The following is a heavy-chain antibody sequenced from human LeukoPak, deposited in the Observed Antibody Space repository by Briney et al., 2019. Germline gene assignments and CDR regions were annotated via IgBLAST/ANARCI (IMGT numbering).Heavy chain of an antibody. V-gene: IGHV3-23*01. Sequence: GGSLRLSCAASGFSFSSHWMSWVRQAPGKGLEWVSAISGSGGSTYYADSVKGRFTISRDNSKNTLYLQMNSLRAEDTAVYYCAKTSSSWPDAFDIWGQGTMVTVSS. J-gene: IGHJ3*02. CDR3: AKTSSSWPDAFDI. CDR2: ISGSGGST. CDR1: GFSFSSHW. D-gene: IGHD6-13*01.